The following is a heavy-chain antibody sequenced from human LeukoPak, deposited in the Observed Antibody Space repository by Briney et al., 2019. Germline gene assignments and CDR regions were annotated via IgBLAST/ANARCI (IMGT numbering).Heavy chain of an antibody. Sequence: ASVKVSCKASGGPFSTYAISWVRQAPGQGLEWMGGIIPLLVTANYAQKFQGRLTITADEFTGTAYMELSSLRSEDTAVFYCASNTNYYENTGHYVLDSWGQGTLVTVSS. CDR1: GGPFSTYA. J-gene: IGHJ4*02. CDR3: ASNTNYYENTGHYVLDS. D-gene: IGHD3-22*01. CDR2: IIPLLVTA. V-gene: IGHV1-69*01.